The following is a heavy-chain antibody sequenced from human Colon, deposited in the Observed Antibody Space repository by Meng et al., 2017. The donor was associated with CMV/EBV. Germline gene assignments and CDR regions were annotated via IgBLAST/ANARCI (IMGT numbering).Heavy chain of an antibody. D-gene: IGHD6-19*01. Sequence: ASVKVSCKASGYIFTDYYLHWVRQAPGQGLEWMGWINPNGGGTDYAQTFQGRFTISRDDSENTAYLQMNSLRTEDTAVYYCAVLAVAEPVSYWGQGTLVTVSS. CDR2: INPNGGGT. J-gene: IGHJ4*02. CDR1: GYIFTDYY. V-gene: IGHV1-2*02. CDR3: AVLAVAEPVSY.